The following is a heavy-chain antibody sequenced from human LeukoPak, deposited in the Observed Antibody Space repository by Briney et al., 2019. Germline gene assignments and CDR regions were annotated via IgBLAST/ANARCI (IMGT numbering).Heavy chain of an antibody. Sequence: SETLSLTCAVSGGSISSSNWWSWVRQPLGKGLEWIGEIYHSGSTNYNPSLKSRVTISVDKSKNQFSLKLSSVTAADTAVYYCARDTGNYYYGMDAWGQGTTVTVSS. J-gene: IGHJ6*02. CDR3: ARDTGNYYYGMDA. CDR1: GGSISSSNW. CDR2: IYHSGST. D-gene: IGHD1-14*01. V-gene: IGHV4-4*02.